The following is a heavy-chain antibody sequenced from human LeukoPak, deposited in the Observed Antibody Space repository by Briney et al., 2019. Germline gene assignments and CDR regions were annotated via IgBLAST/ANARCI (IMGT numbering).Heavy chain of an antibody. Sequence: SSETLSLTCAVYGGSFSGYYWSWIRQPPGKGLEWIGEINHSGSTNYNPSLKSRVTISVDTSKNQFSLKLSSVTAADTAVYYCARALSSSISAFDIWGQGTMVTVSS. CDR3: ARALSSSISAFDI. CDR2: INHSGST. D-gene: IGHD6-6*01. V-gene: IGHV4-34*01. CDR1: GGSFSGYY. J-gene: IGHJ3*02.